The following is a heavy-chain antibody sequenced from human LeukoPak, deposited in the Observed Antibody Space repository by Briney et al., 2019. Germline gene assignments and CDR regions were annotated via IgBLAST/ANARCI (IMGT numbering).Heavy chain of an antibody. Sequence: GGSLRLSCAASGFTFSSYAMSWVRQAPGKGLEWVSAISGSGGSTYYADSVKGRFTISRDNSKNTLYLQMNSLRAEDTAVYYCASGSSGYYLAWFDPWGQGTLVTVSS. V-gene: IGHV3-23*01. D-gene: IGHD3-22*01. CDR1: GFTFSSYA. CDR3: ASGSSGYYLAWFDP. CDR2: ISGSGGST. J-gene: IGHJ5*02.